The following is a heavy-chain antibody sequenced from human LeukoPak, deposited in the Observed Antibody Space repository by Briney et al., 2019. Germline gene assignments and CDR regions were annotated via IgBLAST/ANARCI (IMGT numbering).Heavy chain of an antibody. Sequence: SVKVSCKASGGTFSSYAISWVRQAPGQGLEWMGRIIPILGIANYAQKFQGRVTITADKPTSTAYMELSSLRSEDTAVYYCARGDMSSSGYSMYDYWGQGTLVTVSS. J-gene: IGHJ4*02. CDR2: IIPILGIA. CDR3: ARGDMSSSGYSMYDY. CDR1: GGTFSSYA. V-gene: IGHV1-69*04. D-gene: IGHD3-22*01.